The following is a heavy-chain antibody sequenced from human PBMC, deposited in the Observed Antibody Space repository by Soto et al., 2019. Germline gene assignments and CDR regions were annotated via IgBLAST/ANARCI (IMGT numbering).Heavy chain of an antibody. Sequence: ASVKVSCKASGYTFTGYYMHWVRQAPGQGLEWMGWINPNSGGTNYAQKFQGWVTMTRDTSISTAYMELSRLRSDDTAVYYCARDLERLGRGYYFDYWGQGTLVTVSS. J-gene: IGHJ4*02. V-gene: IGHV1-2*04. CDR3: ARDLERLGRGYYFDY. CDR2: INPNSGGT. D-gene: IGHD6-25*01. CDR1: GYTFTGYY.